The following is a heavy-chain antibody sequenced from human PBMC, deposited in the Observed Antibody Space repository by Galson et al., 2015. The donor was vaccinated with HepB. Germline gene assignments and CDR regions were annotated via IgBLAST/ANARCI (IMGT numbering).Heavy chain of an antibody. CDR1: GYTFTSYY. CDR3: ARELSTVTFNKNYYYYGMDV. CDR2: INPSGGST. V-gene: IGHV1-46*01. Sequence: SVKVSCKASGYTFTSYYMHWVRQAPGQGLEWMGIINPSGGSTSYAQKFQGRVTMTRDTSTSTVYMELSSLRSEDTAVYYCARELSTVTFNKNYYYYGMDVWGQGTTVTISS. D-gene: IGHD4-17*01. J-gene: IGHJ6*02.